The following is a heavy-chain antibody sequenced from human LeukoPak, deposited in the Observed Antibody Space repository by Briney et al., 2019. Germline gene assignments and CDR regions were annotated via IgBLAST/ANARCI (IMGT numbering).Heavy chain of an antibody. CDR3: ARSIGYVES. CDR1: GFTFSTSW. CDR2: VSTDGSTT. Sequence: GGSLRLSCAASGFTFSTSWMHWVRQASGQGLEWVSHVSTDGSTTAYADSVKGRFTISRENAKNTVYLQMNSLRGEGTSVYYCARSIGYVESWGQGTLVTISS. J-gene: IGHJ5*02. D-gene: IGHD5-18*01. V-gene: IGHV3-74*01.